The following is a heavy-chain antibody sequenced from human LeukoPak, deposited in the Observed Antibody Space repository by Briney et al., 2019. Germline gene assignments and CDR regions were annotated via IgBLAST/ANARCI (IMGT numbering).Heavy chain of an antibody. CDR3: ARDLLEWYFDY. Sequence: GGSLRLSCAASGFTLSDHYMDWVRQTPGKGLEWVSVIYSGGSTYYADSVKGRFTISRDNSKNTLYLRMNSLRAEDTAVYYCARDLLEWYFDYWGQGTLVTVSS. CDR2: IYSGGST. J-gene: IGHJ4*02. V-gene: IGHV3-66*01. D-gene: IGHD3-3*01. CDR1: GFTLSDHY.